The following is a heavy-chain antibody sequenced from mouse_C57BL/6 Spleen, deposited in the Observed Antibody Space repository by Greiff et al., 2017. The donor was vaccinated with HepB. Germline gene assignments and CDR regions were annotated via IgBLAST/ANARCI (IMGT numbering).Heavy chain of an antibody. J-gene: IGHJ2*01. CDR2: INPNNGGT. CDR1: GYTFTDYY. D-gene: IGHD3-3*01. CDR3: ARGTNNYFDY. Sequence: VQLQQSGPELVKPGASVKISCKASGYTFTDYYMNWVKQSHGKSLEWIGDINPNNGGTSYNQKFKGKATLTVDKSSSTAYMELRSLTSEDSAVYYCARGTNNYFDYWGQGTTLTVSS. V-gene: IGHV1-26*01.